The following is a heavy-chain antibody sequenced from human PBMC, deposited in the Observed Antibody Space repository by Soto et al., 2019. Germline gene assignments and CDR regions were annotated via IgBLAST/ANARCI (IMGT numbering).Heavy chain of an antibody. V-gene: IGHV1-69*13. Sequence: SVKVSCKASGGAFSSYAISWVRQAPGQGLEWMGGIIPIFGTANYAQKFQGRVTITADESTSTAYMELSSLRSEDTAVYYCALYIVATIREFDYWGQGTLVTVLL. CDR1: GGAFSSYA. CDR3: ALYIVATIREFDY. J-gene: IGHJ4*02. D-gene: IGHD5-12*01. CDR2: IIPIFGTA.